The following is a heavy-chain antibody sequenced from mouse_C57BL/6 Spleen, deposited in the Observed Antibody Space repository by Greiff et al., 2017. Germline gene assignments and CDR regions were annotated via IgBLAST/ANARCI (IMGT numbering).Heavy chain of an antibody. Sequence: EVQLQQSGAELVRPGASVKLSCTASGFNIKDDYMHWVKQSPEQGLEWIGWIDPENGDTEYASKFQGKATITADTSSNTAYLQLSSLTSEDTAVYYCTYCGYGYAMDYWGQGTSVTVSS. D-gene: IGHD2-2*01. CDR2: IDPENGDT. CDR3: TYCGYGYAMDY. CDR1: GFNIKDDY. J-gene: IGHJ4*01. V-gene: IGHV14-4*01.